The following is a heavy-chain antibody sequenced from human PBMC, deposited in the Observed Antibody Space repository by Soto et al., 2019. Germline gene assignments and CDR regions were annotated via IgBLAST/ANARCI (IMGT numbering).Heavy chain of an antibody. CDR2: ISSTTNYI. CDR1: GFTFTRYS. J-gene: IGHJ4*02. Sequence: GGSLRLSCAVSGFTFTRYSMNWVRQAPGKGLEWVSSISSTTNYIYYADSMKGRFTVSRDNAKNSVYLEMNSLSAEDTAVYYCARESEDLTSNFDYWGQGTLVTVS. CDR3: ARESEDLTSNFDY. V-gene: IGHV3-21*01.